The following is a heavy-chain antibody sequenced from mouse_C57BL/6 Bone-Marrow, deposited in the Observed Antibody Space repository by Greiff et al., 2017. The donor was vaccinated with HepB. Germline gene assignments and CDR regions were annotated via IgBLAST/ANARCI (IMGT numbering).Heavy chain of an antibody. CDR2: ISNGGGST. Sequence: EVKLMESGGGLVQPGRSLKLSCAASGFTFSDYYMYWVRQTPEKRLEWVAYISNGGGSTYYPDTVKGRFTISRDNAKNTLYLQMSRLKSEDTAMYYCARPNYYGSSYWYFDVWGTGTTVTVSS. J-gene: IGHJ1*03. CDR1: GFTFSDYY. CDR3: ARPNYYGSSYWYFDV. V-gene: IGHV5-12*01. D-gene: IGHD1-1*01.